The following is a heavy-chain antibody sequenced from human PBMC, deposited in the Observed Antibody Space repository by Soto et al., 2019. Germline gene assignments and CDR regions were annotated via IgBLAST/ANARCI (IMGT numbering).Heavy chain of an antibody. CDR2: IIPIFDTP. D-gene: IGHD3-16*01. Sequence: QVQLVQSGVEVKKPGSAVKVSCKASGGTFKMYAMNWVRQAPGQGLEWIGGIIPIFDTPNYAQQFQGTVTITVDESTSTAYMELSSLRSEDTAIYYCARSIGSGGVMGGFDYWGQGTQVNVSS. V-gene: IGHV1-69*01. CDR3: ARSIGSGGVMGGFDY. CDR1: GGTFKMYA. J-gene: IGHJ4*02.